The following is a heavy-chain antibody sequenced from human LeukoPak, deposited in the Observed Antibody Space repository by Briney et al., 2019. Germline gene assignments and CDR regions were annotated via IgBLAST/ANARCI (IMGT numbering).Heavy chain of an antibody. D-gene: IGHD6-6*01. CDR2: ISSSSSYT. J-gene: IGHJ4*02. CDR1: GFTFSDYY. CDR3: ARSPSIAASVDY. Sequence: EGSLRLSCAASGFTFSDYYMSWIRQAPGKGLEWVSYISSSSSYTNYADSVKGRFTISRDNAKNSLYLQMNSLRAEDTAVYYCARSPSIAASVDYWGQGTLVTVSS. V-gene: IGHV3-11*06.